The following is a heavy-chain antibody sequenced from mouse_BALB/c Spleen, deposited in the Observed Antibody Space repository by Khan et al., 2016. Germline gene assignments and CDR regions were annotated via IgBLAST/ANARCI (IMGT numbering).Heavy chain of an antibody. CDR1: GYSITSGYS. CDR2: IHYSGGT. J-gene: IGHJ4*01. CDR3: TGSHGYYAIDY. Sequence: EVKLLESGPDLVKPSQSLSLTCTVTGYSITSGYSWHWIRQFPGNKLEWMGYIHYSGGTKYIPSLKSRISITRDTSKNQFFLQLNSVTPEDTATYYCTGSHGYYAIDYWGQGTSVTVSS. V-gene: IGHV3-1*02.